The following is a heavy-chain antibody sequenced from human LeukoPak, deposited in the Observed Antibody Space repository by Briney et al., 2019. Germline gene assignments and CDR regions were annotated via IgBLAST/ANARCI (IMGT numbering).Heavy chain of an antibody. CDR2: ISHRGST. D-gene: IGHD3-9*01. Sequence: PSETLSLTCAVSGGSISGYYWSWLRQSPGKGLEWIAYISHRGSTKYNLSLKSRVTISVDTSRNQFSLRLTSVIAADTAIYYCARGFDGVAGWFDPWGQGTLVTVSS. CDR3: ARGFDGVAGWFDP. CDR1: GGSISGYY. J-gene: IGHJ5*02. V-gene: IGHV4-59*01.